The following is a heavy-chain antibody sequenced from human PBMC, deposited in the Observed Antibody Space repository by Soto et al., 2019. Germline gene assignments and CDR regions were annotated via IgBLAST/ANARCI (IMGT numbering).Heavy chain of an antibody. Sequence: SETLSLTCTVSGGSISSYYWNWIRQPPGKGLEWIGYIYYSGSTNYNPSLKSRVTISVDTSKNQFSLKLSSVTAADTAVYYCARATVTTKNGFDYWGQGTLVTVSS. J-gene: IGHJ4*02. CDR1: GGSISSYY. CDR2: IYYSGST. D-gene: IGHD4-17*01. CDR3: ARATVTTKNGFDY. V-gene: IGHV4-59*08.